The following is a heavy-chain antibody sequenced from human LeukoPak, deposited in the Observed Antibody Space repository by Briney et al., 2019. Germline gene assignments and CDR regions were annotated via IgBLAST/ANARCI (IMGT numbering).Heavy chain of an antibody. D-gene: IGHD5-12*01. J-gene: IGHJ4*02. CDR1: GFTFSSYG. CDR3: ARAPHSGYDYDY. Sequence: GGSLRLSCAASGFTFSSYGMSWVRQAPGKGLEWVSGINWNGGSTGYADSVKGRFTISRDNAKNSLYLQMNSLRAEDTALYYCARAPHSGYDYDYWGQGTLVTVSS. CDR2: INWNGGST. V-gene: IGHV3-20*04.